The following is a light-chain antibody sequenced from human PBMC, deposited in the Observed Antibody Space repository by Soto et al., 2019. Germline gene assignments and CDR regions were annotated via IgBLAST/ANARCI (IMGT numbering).Light chain of an antibody. CDR1: QSVSSN. V-gene: IGKV3D-15*01. J-gene: IGKJ5*01. CDR3: QQRYNWPPIT. Sequence: EIVMTHSPTILSVSPGERATLSCGASQSVSSNLAWYQQKPGQAPRLLIYGASTRATGIPARFSGSGSGTDFTLTISSLQPEDFAVYYCQQRYNWPPITFGQGTRLEI. CDR2: GAS.